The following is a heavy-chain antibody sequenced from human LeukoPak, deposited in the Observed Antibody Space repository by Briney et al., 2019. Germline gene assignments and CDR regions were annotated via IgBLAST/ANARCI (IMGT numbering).Heavy chain of an antibody. Sequence: PGGSLRLSCAASGFTFSSYAMHWVRQAPGKGLEWVAVISYDGSNKYYADSVKGRFTISRDNSKNTLYLQMNSLRAEDTAVYYCPREARGGNFDYWGQGTLVTVPS. CDR2: ISYDGSNK. CDR3: PREARGGNFDY. V-gene: IGHV3-30-3*01. J-gene: IGHJ4*02. D-gene: IGHD2-15*01. CDR1: GFTFSSYA.